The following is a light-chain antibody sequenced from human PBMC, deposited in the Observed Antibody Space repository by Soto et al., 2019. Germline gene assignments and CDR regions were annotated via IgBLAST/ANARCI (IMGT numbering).Light chain of an antibody. V-gene: IGKV1-5*03. J-gene: IGKJ1*01. CDR1: QTISSW. CDR2: KAS. Sequence: DIQMTQSPSTLSASVGDIVTITFRASQTISSWLAWYQQKGGQAPKLLISKASILDSGVPSRFSGSGSGTEFNLTISSLQPEDFATYYCQQYNSFIWTFGQGTKVDIK. CDR3: QQYNSFIWT.